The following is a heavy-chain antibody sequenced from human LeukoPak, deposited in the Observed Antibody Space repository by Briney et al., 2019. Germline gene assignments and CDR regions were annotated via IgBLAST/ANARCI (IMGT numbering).Heavy chain of an antibody. CDR2: IIPIFGTA. CDR3: ARERRGIAAADYYFDY. J-gene: IGHJ4*02. V-gene: IGHV1-69*01. CDR1: GGTFSSYA. D-gene: IGHD6-13*01. Sequence: SVKVSCKASGGTFSSYAISWVRQAPGQGLEWMGGIIPIFGTANYAQKFQGRVTITADESTSTAYMELSSLRSEDTAVYYCARERRGIAAADYYFDYWGQGTLVTVSS.